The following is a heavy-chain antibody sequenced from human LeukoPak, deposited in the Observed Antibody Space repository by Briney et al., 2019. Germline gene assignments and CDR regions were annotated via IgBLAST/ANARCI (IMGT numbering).Heavy chain of an antibody. D-gene: IGHD6-19*01. CDR2: INHSGST. CDR3: ASGIAVAGT. CDR1: GGSFSGYY. V-gene: IGHV4-34*01. Sequence: PSETLSLTCAVYGGSFSGYYWSWIRQPPGKGLEWIGEINHSGSTNYNPSLKSRITISVDTSRNQFSLKLSSVTAADTAVYYCASGIAVAGTWGQGTLVTVSS. J-gene: IGHJ4*02.